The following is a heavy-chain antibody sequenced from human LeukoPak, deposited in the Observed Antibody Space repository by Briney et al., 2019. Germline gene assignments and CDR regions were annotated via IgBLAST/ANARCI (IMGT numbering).Heavy chain of an antibody. V-gene: IGHV1-8*01. J-gene: IGHJ6*03. CDR2: MNPNSGNT. Sequence: ASVKVSCKASGYTFTSYDINWVRQAPGQGLEWMGWMNPNSGNTGYAQKFQGRVTMTRNTPISTAYMELSSLRSEDTAVYYCASPRSSSHYYYYYMDVWGKGATVATSS. D-gene: IGHD6-13*01. CDR1: GYTFTSYD. CDR3: ASPRSSSHYYYYYMDV.